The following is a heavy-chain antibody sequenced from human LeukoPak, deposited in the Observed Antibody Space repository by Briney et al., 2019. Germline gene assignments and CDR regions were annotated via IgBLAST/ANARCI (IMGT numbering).Heavy chain of an antibody. V-gene: IGHV4-34*01. J-gene: IGHJ6*02. Sequence: PSETLSLTCAVYGGSFSGYYWSWIRQPPGKGLEWIGEINHSGSTNYNPSLKSRVTISVDTSKNQFSLKLSSVTAADTAVYYCARASGSRVDYYYYYGMDVWGQGTTVTVSS. CDR2: INHSGST. CDR3: ARASGSRVDYYYYYGMDV. D-gene: IGHD3-10*01. CDR1: GGSFSGYY.